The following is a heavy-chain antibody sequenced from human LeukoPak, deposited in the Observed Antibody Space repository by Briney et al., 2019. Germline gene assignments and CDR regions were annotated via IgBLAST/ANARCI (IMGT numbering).Heavy chain of an antibody. CDR1: GGSISSYY. V-gene: IGHV4-59*01. Sequence: TSETLSLTCTVSGGSISSYYWSWIRQPPGKGLEWIGYIYYSGSTNYNPSLKSRVTISVDTSKNQFSLKLSSVTAADTAVYYCARDGTPTGFDYWGQGTLVTVSS. J-gene: IGHJ4*02. CDR2: IYYSGST. CDR3: ARDGTPTGFDY.